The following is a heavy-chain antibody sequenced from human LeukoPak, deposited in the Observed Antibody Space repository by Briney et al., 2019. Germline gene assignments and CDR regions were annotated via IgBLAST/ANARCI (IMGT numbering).Heavy chain of an antibody. Sequence: SETLSLTCTVSGGSINSYYWGWIRQPSGKGLEWIGNIYSSGSTNYNPSLKSRVTISVDTSKNQFSLKLTSLTAADTAIYYCARAGGAPHGDYEFDFWGQGILVTVSS. CDR1: GGSINSYY. J-gene: IGHJ4*02. D-gene: IGHD4-17*01. CDR3: ARAGGAPHGDYEFDF. V-gene: IGHV4-59*08. CDR2: IYSSGST.